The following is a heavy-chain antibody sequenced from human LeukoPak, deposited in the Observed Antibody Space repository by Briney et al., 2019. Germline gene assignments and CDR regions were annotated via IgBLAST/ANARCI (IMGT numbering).Heavy chain of an antibody. J-gene: IGHJ4*02. V-gene: IGHV4-61*02. CDR1: GGSISSGSYY. D-gene: IGHD5-12*01. Sequence: SETLSLTCTVSGGSISSGSYYWSWIRPPAGKGLEWVGRIYTSGSTNYNPSLKSRVTISVDTSKNQFSLKLSSVTAADTAVYYCARVSGYDWESFYDYWGQGSLVTVSS. CDR2: IYTSGST. CDR3: ARVSGYDWESFYDY.